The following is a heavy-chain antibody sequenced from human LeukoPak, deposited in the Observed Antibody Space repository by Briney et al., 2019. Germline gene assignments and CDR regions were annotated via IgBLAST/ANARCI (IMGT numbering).Heavy chain of an antibody. J-gene: IGHJ3*02. V-gene: IGHV4-31*03. D-gene: IGHD3-22*01. CDR3: ARHYYDSSGSIGEAFDI. CDR1: GGSISSGGYY. CDR2: IYYSGST. Sequence: SETLSPTCTVSGGSISSGGYYWSWLRQHPGKGLEWIGYIYYSGSTYYNPSLKSRVTISVDTSNNQFSLKLSSVPAADTAVYYCARHYYDSSGSIGEAFDIWGQGTMVTVSS.